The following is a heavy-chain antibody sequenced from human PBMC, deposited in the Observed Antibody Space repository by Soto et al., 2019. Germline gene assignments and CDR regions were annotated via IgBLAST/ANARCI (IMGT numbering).Heavy chain of an antibody. J-gene: IGHJ5*02. D-gene: IGHD2-2*01. Sequence: GESLKISCKGSGYSFTSYWISWVRQMPGKGLEWMGRIDPSDSYTNYSPSFQGHVTISADKSISTAYLQWSSLKASDTAMYYCARYIVVVQAAMDANWFDPWGQGTLVTVSS. CDR3: ARYIVVVQAAMDANWFDP. V-gene: IGHV5-10-1*01. CDR1: GYSFTSYW. CDR2: IDPSDSYT.